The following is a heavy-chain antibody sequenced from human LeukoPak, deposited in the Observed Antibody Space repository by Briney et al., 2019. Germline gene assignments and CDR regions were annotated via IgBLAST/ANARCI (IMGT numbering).Heavy chain of an antibody. D-gene: IGHD3-22*01. Sequence: ASVKVSFTASGYTFTSYAMHWVRQAPGQRLEWMGWINAGNGNTKYSQKFQGRVTITRDTSASAAYMELSSLRSEDTAVYYCASKPTNYYDSSGYLFWGQGTLVTVSS. CDR1: GYTFTSYA. CDR3: ASKPTNYYDSSGYLF. CDR2: INAGNGNT. J-gene: IGHJ4*02. V-gene: IGHV1-3*01.